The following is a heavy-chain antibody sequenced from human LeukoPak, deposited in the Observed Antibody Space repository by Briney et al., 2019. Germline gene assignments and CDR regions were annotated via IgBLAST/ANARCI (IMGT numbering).Heavy chain of an antibody. D-gene: IGHD2-2*01. Sequence: ASVKVSCKASGYTFTSYYMHWVRQAPGQGLEWMGIFNPSGGSTSYAQKFQGRVTMTRDTSTSTVYMELSSLRSEDTAVYYCARVSPDPAAMDYWGQGTLVTVSS. CDR2: FNPSGGST. J-gene: IGHJ4*02. CDR1: GYTFTSYY. CDR3: ARVSPDPAAMDY. V-gene: IGHV1-46*03.